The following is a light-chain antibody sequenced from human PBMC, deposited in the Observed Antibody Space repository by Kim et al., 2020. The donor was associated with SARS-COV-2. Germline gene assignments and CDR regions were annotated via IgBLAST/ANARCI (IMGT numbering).Light chain of an antibody. CDR1: HYLSSTY. J-gene: IGKJ2*01. V-gene: IGKV3-20*01. Sequence: PGETATLSCRASHYLSSTYPAWYQQKPGQPPKLVIYGASNRATGIPDRFSGSGSGRDFTLTISRVESEDSAVYYCQQYSRSPLYIFGQGTKLEI. CDR2: GAS. CDR3: QQYSRSPLYI.